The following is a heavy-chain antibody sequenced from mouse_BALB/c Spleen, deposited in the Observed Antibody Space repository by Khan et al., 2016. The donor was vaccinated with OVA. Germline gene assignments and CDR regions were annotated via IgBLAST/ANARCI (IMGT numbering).Heavy chain of an antibody. CDR3: AREWAAWFPY. CDR2: IYPGSDNT. Sequence: QVQLKESGAELARPGASVTLSCKASGYTFTDYYINWMRQRTGQGLEWIGEIYPGSDNTYYNERFKGKATLTADKSSSTAYMKLSRLTSEDSAVYFCAREWAAWFPYWGPGTLVTVSS. J-gene: IGHJ3*01. CDR1: GYTFTDYY. V-gene: IGHV1-77*01.